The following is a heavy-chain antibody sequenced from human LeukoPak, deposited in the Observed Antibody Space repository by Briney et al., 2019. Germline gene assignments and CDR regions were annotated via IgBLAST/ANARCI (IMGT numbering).Heavy chain of an antibody. CDR1: GDSISSGDYY. J-gene: IGHJ4*02. V-gene: IGHV4-61*02. Sequence: PSETLSLTCTVSGDSISSGDYYWSWIRQPAGKGLEWIGRISSSGSTNYNPSLKSRVTISVDTSKNQFSLKLSSVTAADTAVYYCARTSSWTFDYWGQGTLVTVSS. CDR3: ARTSSWTFDY. D-gene: IGHD6-13*01. CDR2: ISSSGST.